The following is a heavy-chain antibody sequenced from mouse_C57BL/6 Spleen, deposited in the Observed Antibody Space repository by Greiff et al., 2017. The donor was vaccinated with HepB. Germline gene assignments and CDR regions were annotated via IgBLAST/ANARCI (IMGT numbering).Heavy chain of an antibody. J-gene: IGHJ2*01. Sequence: EVQLQESGPGLVKPSQSLSLTCSVTGYSITSGYYWNWIRQFPGNKLEWMGYISYDGSNNYNPSLKNRISITRDTSKNQFFLKLNSVTTEDTATYYCAREDTRPYFDYWGQGTTLTVSS. V-gene: IGHV3-6*01. CDR3: AREDTRPYFDY. CDR1: GYSITSGYY. CDR2: ISYDGSN. D-gene: IGHD3-3*01.